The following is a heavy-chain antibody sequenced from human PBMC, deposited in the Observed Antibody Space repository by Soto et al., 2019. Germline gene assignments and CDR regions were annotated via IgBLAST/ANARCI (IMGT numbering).Heavy chain of an antibody. D-gene: IGHD2-15*01. CDR3: AREPLCGGRCYDKWFDP. V-gene: IGHV3-7*01. J-gene: IGHJ5*02. CDR2: INQDGSEK. Sequence: QPGGALRLSCAASGFTFSSYWMDWVRQAPGKGLEWVANINQDGSEKHYVDSVKGRFTISRDNAKNSLYLQMSSLTSEDTAVYYCAREPLCGGRCYDKWFDPWGQGTLVTVSS. CDR1: GFTFSSYW.